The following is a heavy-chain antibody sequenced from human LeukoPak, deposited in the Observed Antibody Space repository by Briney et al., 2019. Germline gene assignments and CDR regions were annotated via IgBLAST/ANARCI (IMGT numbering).Heavy chain of an antibody. CDR1: GFTVSSNY. D-gene: IGHD1/OR15-1a*01. J-gene: IGHJ3*02. Sequence: PGGSLRLSCAASGFTVSSNYMTWVRQAPGKGLEWVSIIYSGGYTYYADSVKGRFTISRDNSKNTLYLQMNSLRAEDMAVYYCARPTTKDAFDIWGQGTMVTVSS. CDR2: IYSGGYT. V-gene: IGHV3-53*01. CDR3: ARPTTKDAFDI.